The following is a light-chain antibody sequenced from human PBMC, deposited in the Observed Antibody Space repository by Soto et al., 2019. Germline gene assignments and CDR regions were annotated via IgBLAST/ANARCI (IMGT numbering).Light chain of an antibody. CDR1: QSVSSN. J-gene: IGKJ3*01. Sequence: EIVMTQSPATLSVSPGERATLSCRASQSVSSNLAWYQQKPGQAPRLLIYGASTMATGIPARFSGSGSGTEFTLTISSLQSEDFAVYYCQQYTNWPPWTFGPGTKVDIK. V-gene: IGKV3-15*01. CDR3: QQYTNWPPWT. CDR2: GAS.